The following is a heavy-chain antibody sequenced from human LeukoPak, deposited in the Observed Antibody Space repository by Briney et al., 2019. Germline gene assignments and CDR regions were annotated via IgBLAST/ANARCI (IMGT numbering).Heavy chain of an antibody. J-gene: IGHJ4*02. D-gene: IGHD2-15*01. Sequence: SETLSLTCTVSGGSISSSSYYWGWIRQPPGKGLEWIGSIYYSGSTYYNPSLKSRVTISVDTSKNQFSLKLSSVTAADTAVYSCARKILYWWYLRFCCDCWGQGTLVPVSS. CDR1: GGSISSSSYY. V-gene: IGHV4-39*07. CDR3: ARKILYWWYLRFCCDC. CDR2: IYYSGST.